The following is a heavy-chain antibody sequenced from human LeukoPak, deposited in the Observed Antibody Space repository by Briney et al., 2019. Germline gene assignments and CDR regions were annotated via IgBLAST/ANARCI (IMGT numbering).Heavy chain of an antibody. CDR2: IRSKSYGGTT. CDR1: GFMFGGYA. V-gene: IGHV3-49*04. CDR3: SRAVAHLDY. J-gene: IGHJ4*02. D-gene: IGHD4-23*01. Sequence: GGSLRLSCTASGFMFGGYAVSWVRQAPGKGLEWVGFIRSKSYGGTTEYAASVKGRFTISRDDSKSIAYLQMNSLKTEDTAAYYCSRAVAHLDYWGQGTLVTVSS.